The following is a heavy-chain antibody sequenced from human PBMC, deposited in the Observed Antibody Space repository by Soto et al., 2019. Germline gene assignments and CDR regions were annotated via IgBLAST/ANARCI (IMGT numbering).Heavy chain of an antibody. CDR3: AGGTGWFIVD. CDR1: GFTFSSYW. Sequence: EVQLVESGGGLVQPGGSLRLSCAASGFTFSSYWMNWVRQAPGKGLEWVANIKQDGTEKHYVDSVKDRFTISRDNAKSSLHLQLNSLRAVDTAVYYCAGGTGWFIVDWGQGTLVTVSS. D-gene: IGHD6-19*01. V-gene: IGHV3-7*02. J-gene: IGHJ4*02. CDR2: IKQDGTEK.